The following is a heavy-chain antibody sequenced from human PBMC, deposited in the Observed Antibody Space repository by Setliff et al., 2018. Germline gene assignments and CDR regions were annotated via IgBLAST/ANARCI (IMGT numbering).Heavy chain of an antibody. CDR1: GGSISSSSYH. CDR2: IYYSGST. V-gene: IGHV4-39*01. D-gene: IGHD2-8*01. J-gene: IGHJ4*02. Sequence: SETLSLTCTVSGGSISSSSYHWGWIRQPPGKGLEWIGSIYYSGSTYYNPSLKSRVTISVDTSKNQFSLKLSSVTAADTAVYYCASSYIVLMVYAIPGPPDYWGQGTLVTVSS. CDR3: ASSYIVLMVYAIPGPPDY.